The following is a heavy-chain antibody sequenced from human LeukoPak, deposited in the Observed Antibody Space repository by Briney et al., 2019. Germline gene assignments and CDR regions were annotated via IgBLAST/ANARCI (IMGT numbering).Heavy chain of an antibody. CDR1: GGSFSGYY. Sequence: SETLSLTCAVYGGSFSGYYWSWIRQPPGKGLEWIGSIYYSGSTYYNPSLKSRVTISVDTSKNQFSLKLSSVTAADTAVYYCARCRYNWFDPWGQGTLVTVSS. CDR3: ARCRYNWFDP. J-gene: IGHJ5*02. CDR2: IYYSGST. V-gene: IGHV4-34*01.